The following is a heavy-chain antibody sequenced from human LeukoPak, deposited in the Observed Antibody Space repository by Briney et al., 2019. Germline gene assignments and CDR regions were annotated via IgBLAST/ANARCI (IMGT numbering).Heavy chain of an antibody. D-gene: IGHD2-2*01. CDR3: ARERTHYGMDV. Sequence: PGGSLRLSCAASGFTFSSYDMHWVRHATGKGLEWVSAIGTAGDTYYPGSVKGRFTISREDAKNSLYLQMNSLRAGDTAVYYCARERTHYGMDVWGQGTTVTVSS. CDR1: GFTFSSYD. V-gene: IGHV3-13*01. CDR2: IGTAGDT. J-gene: IGHJ6*02.